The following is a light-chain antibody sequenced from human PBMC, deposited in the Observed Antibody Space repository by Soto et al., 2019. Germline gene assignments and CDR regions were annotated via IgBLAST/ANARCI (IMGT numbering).Light chain of an antibody. V-gene: IGLV4-69*01. Sequence: QLVLTQSPSASASLGASVKLTCTLSSGHSSYAIAWHQQQPEKGPRYLMKLNSDGSHNKGDGIPDRFSGSSSGAERYLTISSLRSEDEADYYCQTWGTGIPVFGGGTKLTVL. CDR2: LNSDGSH. CDR3: QTWGTGIPV. CDR1: SGHSSYA. J-gene: IGLJ2*01.